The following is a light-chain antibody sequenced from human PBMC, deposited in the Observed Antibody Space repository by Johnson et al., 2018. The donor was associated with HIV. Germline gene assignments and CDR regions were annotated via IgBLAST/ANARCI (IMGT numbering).Light chain of an antibody. CDR2: EIN. V-gene: IGLV1-51*02. CDR3: GTWDSSLSAGI. Sequence: QAVLTQPPSVSAAPGQKVTISCSGSSSNIGNNYVSWYQQLPGTAPKLLIYEINQRPSGIPDRFSGSKSGTSATLGITGLQTGDEADYYCGTWDSSLSAGIFGTGTKVTVL. J-gene: IGLJ1*01. CDR1: SSNIGNNY.